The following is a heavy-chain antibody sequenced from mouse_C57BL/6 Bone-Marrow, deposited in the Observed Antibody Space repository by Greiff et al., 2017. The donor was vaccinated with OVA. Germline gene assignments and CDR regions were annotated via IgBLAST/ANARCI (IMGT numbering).Heavy chain of an antibody. CDR2: INPNNGGT. CDR3: ARGWLLFFDY. J-gene: IGHJ2*01. Sequence: EVQRVESGPELVKPGASVKMSCKASGYTFTDYNMHWVKQSHGKSLEWIGYINPNNGGTSYNQKFKGKATLTVNKSSSTAYMELRSLTSEDSAVYYCARGWLLFFDYWGQGTTLTVSS. V-gene: IGHV1-22*01. D-gene: IGHD2-3*01. CDR1: GYTFTDYN.